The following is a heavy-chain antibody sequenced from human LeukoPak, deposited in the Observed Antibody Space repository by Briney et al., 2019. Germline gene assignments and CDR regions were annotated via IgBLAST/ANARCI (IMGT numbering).Heavy chain of an antibody. J-gene: IGHJ4*02. V-gene: IGHV1-18*01. Sequence: ASVKVSCKASGYTFTSYGISWVRQAPGQGLEWMGWISAYNGNTNYAQKLQGRVTMTRDMSTSTVYMELSSLRSEDTAVYYCARDTGPLVYYYDSSGPSDYWGQGTLVTVSS. CDR1: GYTFTSYG. CDR2: ISAYNGNT. CDR3: ARDTGPLVYYYDSSGPSDY. D-gene: IGHD3-22*01.